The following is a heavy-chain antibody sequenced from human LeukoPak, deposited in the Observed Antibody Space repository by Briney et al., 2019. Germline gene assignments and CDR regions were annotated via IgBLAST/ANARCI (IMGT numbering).Heavy chain of an antibody. CDR3: ARVFHGDYWFDP. CDR1: GGTFSSYA. CDR2: IIPIFGTA. V-gene: IGHV1-69*01. Sequence: SVKVSCKASGGTFSSYAISWVRQAPGQGLEWMGGIIPIFGTANYAQKFQGRVTVTADESTSTAYMELSSLGSEDTAVYYCARVFHGDYWFDPWGQGTLVTVSS. J-gene: IGHJ5*02. D-gene: IGHD4-17*01.